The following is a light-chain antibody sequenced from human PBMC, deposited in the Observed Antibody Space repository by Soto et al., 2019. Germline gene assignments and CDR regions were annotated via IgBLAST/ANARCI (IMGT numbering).Light chain of an antibody. Sequence: EIVLTQSPGTLSFSPGERATLSCRASQSVSSSYLAWYQQKPGQAPRLLIYGASSRANGIPDRFSGSVSGTDFTLTISRLEPEDFAVYYCQQYGSSPRTFGQGTKVEIK. CDR1: QSVSSSY. CDR3: QQYGSSPRT. V-gene: IGKV3-20*01. J-gene: IGKJ1*01. CDR2: GAS.